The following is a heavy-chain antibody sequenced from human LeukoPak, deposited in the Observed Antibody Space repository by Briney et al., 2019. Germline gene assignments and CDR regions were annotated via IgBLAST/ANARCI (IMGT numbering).Heavy chain of an antibody. CDR1: GGSFSDYF. CDR3: ARDPYYDFWSDYGTEAFDI. V-gene: IGHV4-34*01. Sequence: SETLSLTCAVYGGSFSDYFWGWIRQPPGKGLEWIGEINHSGRTYYNPSLKSRVTISVDKSKNQFSLNLSSVTAADTAVYYCARDPYYDFWSDYGTEAFDIWGQGTMVTVSS. D-gene: IGHD3-3*01. CDR2: INHSGRT. J-gene: IGHJ3*02.